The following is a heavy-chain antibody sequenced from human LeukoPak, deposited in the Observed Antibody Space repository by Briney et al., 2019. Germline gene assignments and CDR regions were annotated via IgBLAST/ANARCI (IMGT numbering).Heavy chain of an antibody. Sequence: PSETLSLTCAVYGGSFSGYYWSWIRQPPGKGLEWIGEINHSGSTNYNPSLKSRVTMSVDTSKNQFSLKLSSVTAADTAVYYCARDEYYYGSGSRRGMDVWGKGTTVTVSS. CDR1: GGSFSGYY. CDR3: ARDEYYYGSGSRRGMDV. J-gene: IGHJ6*03. V-gene: IGHV4-34*01. CDR2: INHSGST. D-gene: IGHD3-10*01.